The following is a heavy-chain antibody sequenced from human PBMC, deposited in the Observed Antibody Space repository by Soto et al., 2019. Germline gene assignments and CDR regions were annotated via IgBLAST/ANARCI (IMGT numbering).Heavy chain of an antibody. CDR1: GFTFSSYE. V-gene: IGHV3-48*03. J-gene: IGHJ6*02. D-gene: IGHD4-17*01. Sequence: GESLKISCAASGFTFSSYEMNWVRQAPGKGLEWVSYISSSGSTIYYADSVKGRFTISRDNAKNSLYLQMNSLRAEDTAVYYCASSGVTTSSYYYYGMDVWGQGTTVTVSS. CDR2: ISSSGSTI. CDR3: ASSGVTTSSYYYYGMDV.